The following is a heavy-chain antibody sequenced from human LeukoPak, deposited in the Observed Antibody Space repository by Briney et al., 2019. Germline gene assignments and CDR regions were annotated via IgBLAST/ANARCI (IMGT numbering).Heavy chain of an antibody. CDR3: AKLDY. CDR2: ISYDGSNK. Sequence: GRSLRLSCAASGFTFSSYGMHWVRQAPGKGLEWVAVISYDGSNKYYADSVKGRFTISRDNAKNSLYLQMNSLRAEDTALYYCAKLDYWGQGTLVTVSS. J-gene: IGHJ4*02. V-gene: IGHV3-30*18. CDR1: GFTFSSYG.